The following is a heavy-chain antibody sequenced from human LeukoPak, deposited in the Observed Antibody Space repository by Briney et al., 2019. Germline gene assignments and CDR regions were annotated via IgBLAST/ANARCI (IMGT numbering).Heavy chain of an antibody. CDR2: ISSSSSYI. CDR3: ASGFSGSGWYFDC. D-gene: IGHD6-19*01. V-gene: IGHV3-21*01. J-gene: IGHJ4*02. Sequence: PGGSLRLSCAASGFTFSSYSMNWVRQAPGKGLEWVSSISSSSSYIYYADSVKGRSTISRDNAKNSLYLQMNSLRAEDTAVYYCASGFSGSGWYFDCWGQGTLVTVSS. CDR1: GFTFSSYS.